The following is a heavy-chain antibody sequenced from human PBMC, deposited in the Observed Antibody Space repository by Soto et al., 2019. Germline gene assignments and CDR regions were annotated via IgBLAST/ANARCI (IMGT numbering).Heavy chain of an antibody. J-gene: IGHJ6*02. Sequence: SETLSLTCTVSGGSISSGDYYWSWIRQPPGKGLEWIGYIYYSGSTYYNPSPKSRVTISVDTSKNQFSLKLSSVTAADTAVYYCARFVWGVVMYYGMDVWGRGTTVTVS. D-gene: IGHD3-16*01. CDR2: IYYSGST. CDR1: GGSISSGDYY. V-gene: IGHV4-30-4*01. CDR3: ARFVWGVVMYYGMDV.